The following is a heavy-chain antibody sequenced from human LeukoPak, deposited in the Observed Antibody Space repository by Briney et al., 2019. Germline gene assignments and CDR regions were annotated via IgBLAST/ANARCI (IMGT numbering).Heavy chain of an antibody. J-gene: IGHJ6*03. CDR2: MNPNSGNT. CDR1: GYTFTSYD. V-gene: IGHV1-8*01. Sequence: VASVKVSCKASGYTFTSYDINWVRQATGQGLEWMGWMNPNSGNTGYAQKFQGRVTMTRNTSISTAYMEMSSLRSEDTAVYYCASRWWAQEGYSYYMDVWGKGTTVTVSS. CDR3: ASRWWAQEGYSYYMDV. D-gene: IGHD2-15*01.